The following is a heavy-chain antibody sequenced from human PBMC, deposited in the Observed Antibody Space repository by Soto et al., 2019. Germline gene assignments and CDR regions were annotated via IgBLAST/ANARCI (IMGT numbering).Heavy chain of an antibody. V-gene: IGHV1-69*02. Sequence: SVKVSCKASGGTFSSYTISWVRQAPGQGLEWMGRIIPILGIVNYAQKFQGRVTITADKSTSTDYMELSSLRSEDTAVYYCAQGSAADSSSSGMGKIYYYYYYMDVWGKGTTVTVSS. CDR2: IIPILGIV. CDR3: AQGSAADSSSSGMGKIYYYYYYMDV. D-gene: IGHD6-6*01. J-gene: IGHJ6*03. CDR1: GGTFSSYT.